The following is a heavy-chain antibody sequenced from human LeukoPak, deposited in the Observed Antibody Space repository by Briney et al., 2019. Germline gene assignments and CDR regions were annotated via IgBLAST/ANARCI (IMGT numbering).Heavy chain of an antibody. CDR3: ARALIYDYVWGSYRPGDWFDP. J-gene: IGHJ5*02. D-gene: IGHD3-16*02. Sequence: ASVKVSCRASGYTFTSYYMHWVRQAPGQGLEWMGIINPSGGSTSYAQKFQGRVTMTRDTSTSTVYMELSSLRSEDTAVYYCARALIYDYVWGSYRPGDWFDPWGQGTLVTVSS. V-gene: IGHV1-46*01. CDR1: GYTFTSYY. CDR2: INPSGGST.